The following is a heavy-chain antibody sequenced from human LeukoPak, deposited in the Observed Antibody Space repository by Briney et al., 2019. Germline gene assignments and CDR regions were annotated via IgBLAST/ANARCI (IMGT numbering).Heavy chain of an antibody. CDR2: IKSKIDGETT. Sequence: AGGSLRLSCAASGLTFIDAWMAWVRQAPGKGLEWVGRIKSKIDGETTDYGTRVKGRCIISRDDSKNPLYLQMNRLQTEDTAVYYCITGLLDHWAPYWGQGALVTVSS. V-gene: IGHV3-15*01. CDR3: ITGLLDHWAPY. CDR1: GLTFIDAW. J-gene: IGHJ4*02. D-gene: IGHD7-27*01.